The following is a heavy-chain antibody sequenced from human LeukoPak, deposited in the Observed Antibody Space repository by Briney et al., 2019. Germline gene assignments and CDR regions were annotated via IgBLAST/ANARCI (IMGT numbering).Heavy chain of an antibody. CDR2: INWNGGST. CDR1: GFTFDDYG. J-gene: IGHJ4*02. V-gene: IGHV3-20*04. CDR3: ATTYYYDSSGYYGDY. Sequence: RTGGSLRLSCAASGFTFDDYGMSWFRQAPGKGLEWVSGINWNGGSTGYADSVKGRFTISRDNAKNSLYLQMNSLRAEDTALYYCATTYYYDSSGYYGDYWGQGTLVTVSS. D-gene: IGHD3-22*01.